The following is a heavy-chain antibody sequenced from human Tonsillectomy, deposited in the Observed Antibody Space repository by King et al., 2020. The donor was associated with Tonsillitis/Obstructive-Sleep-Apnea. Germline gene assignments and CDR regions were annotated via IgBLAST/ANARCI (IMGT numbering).Heavy chain of an antibody. V-gene: IGHV4-61*01. J-gene: IGHJ4*02. D-gene: IGHD6-13*01. CDR1: GGSVRSSSYY. Sequence: VQLQESGPGLVKPSETLSLTCTVSGGSVRSSSYYWSWIRQPPGKVLEWIGYIYYSGSTNYNPSLNSRVTISVDTPKNQFSLKLSSMTAADTAVYYCARARPVLYSSSWNGYYFDYWGQGTLVTVSS. CDR3: ARARPVLYSSSWNGYYFDY. CDR2: IYYSGST.